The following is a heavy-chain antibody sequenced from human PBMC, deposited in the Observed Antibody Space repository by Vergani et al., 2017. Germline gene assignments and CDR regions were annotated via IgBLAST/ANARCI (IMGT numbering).Heavy chain of an antibody. J-gene: IGHJ4*02. CDR3: ARDEKRGYYASDLPY. CDR1: GFTFSDYG. V-gene: IGHV3-30*02. CDR2: IRIDGSEQ. D-gene: IGHD3-3*01. Sequence: VQLVESGGGVVQPGGSLRLSCAASGFTFSDYGVHWVRQAPGKGLEWVAFIRIDGSEQYYADSVKGRFTVSRDNSKYTLYLQIHSLRPEDTALYYCARDEKRGYYASDLPYWGQETLVTVSS.